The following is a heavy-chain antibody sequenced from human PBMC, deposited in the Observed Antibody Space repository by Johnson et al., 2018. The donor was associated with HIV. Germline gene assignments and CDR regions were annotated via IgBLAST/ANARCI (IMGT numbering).Heavy chain of an antibody. V-gene: IGHV3-23*04. D-gene: IGHD3-22*01. CDR3: VRRFYDSSAFDI. Sequence: VQLVESGGGLVKPGGSLRLSCAASGFTFSSYAMSWVRQAPGKGLEWVSAISGSGGSTYYADSVKGRFTISRDNANNSLYLQMNSLRAEDTAVYYCVRRFYDSSAFDIWGQGTLVTVSS. CDR2: ISGSGGST. J-gene: IGHJ3*02. CDR1: GFTFSSYA.